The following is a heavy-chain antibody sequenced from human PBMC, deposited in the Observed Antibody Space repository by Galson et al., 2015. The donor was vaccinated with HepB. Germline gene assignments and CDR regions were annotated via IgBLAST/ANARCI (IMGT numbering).Heavy chain of an antibody. J-gene: IGHJ5*02. CDR3: TRMVGSSWVSGWFDP. Sequence: SLRLSCAASGFTFSSYAMHWVRQAPGKGLEWVAVISYDGSNKYYADSVKGRFTISRDNSKNTLYLQMNSLKTEDTAVYYCTRMVGSSWVSGWFDPWGQGTLVTVSS. D-gene: IGHD6-13*01. CDR2: ISYDGSNK. V-gene: IGHV3-30-3*01. CDR1: GFTFSSYA.